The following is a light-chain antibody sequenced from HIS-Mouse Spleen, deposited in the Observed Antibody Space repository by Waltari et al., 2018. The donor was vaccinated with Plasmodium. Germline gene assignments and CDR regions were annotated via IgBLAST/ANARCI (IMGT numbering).Light chain of an antibody. V-gene: IGLV3-10*01. CDR1: TLPNNY. CDR3: YSTDSSGNHRV. J-gene: IGLJ3*02. Sequence: SYELTQPPSVSVSPGQTARYTCSGDTLPNNYTYWYQQKSGQAPVLVIYEDSKRPPGIPERFSGSSSGTMATLTISGAQVEDEADYYCYSTDSSGNHRVFGGGTKLTVL. CDR2: EDS.